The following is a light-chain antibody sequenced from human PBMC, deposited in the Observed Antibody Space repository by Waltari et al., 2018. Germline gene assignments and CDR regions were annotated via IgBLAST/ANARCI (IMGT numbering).Light chain of an antibody. Sequence: SSELTHDPAVSVAMGQTVRITCKGDRLRRYYASRYQQRPGQAPILVMYDKNNRPSGVPDRFSGSSSDNTASLTITGAQAEDEASYYCHSRDASGVGGSFGGGTKLTVL. CDR2: DKN. CDR1: RLRRYY. V-gene: IGLV3-19*01. J-gene: IGLJ2*01. CDR3: HSRDASGVGGS.